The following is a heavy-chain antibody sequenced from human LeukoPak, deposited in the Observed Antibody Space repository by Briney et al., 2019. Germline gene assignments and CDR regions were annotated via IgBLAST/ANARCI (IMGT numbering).Heavy chain of an antibody. CDR2: ITSSSSTI. D-gene: IGHD3-3*01. V-gene: IGHV3-48*04. J-gene: IGHJ3*02. Sequence: GGSLRLSCAASGFTFSTYTMNWVRRAPGKGLEWVSYITSSSSTIYYANSVKGRFTISRDNAKNSLYLQMNSLRAEDTAVYYCARVFRPSLTVFIIRGAFDIWGQGTMVTVSS. CDR3: ARVFRPSLTVFIIRGAFDI. CDR1: GFTFSTYT.